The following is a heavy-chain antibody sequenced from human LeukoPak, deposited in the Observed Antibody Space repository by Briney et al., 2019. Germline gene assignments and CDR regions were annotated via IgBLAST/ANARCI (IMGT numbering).Heavy chain of an antibody. J-gene: IGHJ1*01. D-gene: IGHD3-22*01. CDR3: AREDLYYYDSSGSEYFQH. CDR1: GYTFTGYY. V-gene: IGHV1-2*02. CDR2: INPNSGDT. Sequence: ASVKVSCKASGYTFTGYYMHWVRQAPGQGLEWMGWINPNSGDTNYAQKFQGRVTMTRDTSISTAYMELSRLRSDDTAVYYCAREDLYYYDSSGSEYFQHWGQGTLVTVSS.